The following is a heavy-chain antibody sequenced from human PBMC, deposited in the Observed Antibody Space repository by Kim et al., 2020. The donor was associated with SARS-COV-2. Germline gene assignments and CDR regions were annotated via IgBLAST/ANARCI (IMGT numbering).Heavy chain of an antibody. J-gene: IGHJ6*02. CDR3: AKDSSWAPLYYGMDV. V-gene: IGHV3-9*01. CDR2: ISWNSGSI. D-gene: IGHD7-27*01. CDR1: GFTFDDYA. Sequence: GGSLRLSCAASGFTFDDYAMHWVRQAPGKGLEWVSGISWNSGSIGYADSVKGRFTISRDNAKNSLYLQMNSLRAEDTALYYCAKDSSWAPLYYGMDVWG.